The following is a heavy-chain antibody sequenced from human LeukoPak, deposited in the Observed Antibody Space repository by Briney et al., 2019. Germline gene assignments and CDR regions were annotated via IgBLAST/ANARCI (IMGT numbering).Heavy chain of an antibody. V-gene: IGHV1-18*01. CDR3: ARFNWLSSPFYYYYYYYMDV. CDR2: ISAYNGNT. J-gene: IGHJ6*03. D-gene: IGHD3-9*01. Sequence: ASVKVSCKASGYTFTSYGISWVRQAPGQGLEWVGWISAYNGNTNYAQKLQGRVTMTTDTSTSTAYMELRSLRSDDTAVYYCARFNWLSSPFYYYYYYYMDVWGKGTTVTVSS. CDR1: GYTFTSYG.